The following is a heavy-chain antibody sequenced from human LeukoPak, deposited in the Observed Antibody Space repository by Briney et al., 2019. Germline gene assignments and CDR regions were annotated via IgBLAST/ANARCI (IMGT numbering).Heavy chain of an antibody. V-gene: IGHV1-69*05. J-gene: IGHJ4*02. CDR3: AKVGYYYDSSGYYYFDY. Sequence: SVKVSCKASGGSFSSYAISWVPQAPGQGLEWIGRIIPILGTANYAQKFQGRVTITTDESTSTAYMELSSLRSEDRAVYYCAKVGYYYDSSGYYYFDYWGQGTLVTVSS. D-gene: IGHD3-22*01. CDR2: IIPILGTA. CDR1: GGSFSSYA.